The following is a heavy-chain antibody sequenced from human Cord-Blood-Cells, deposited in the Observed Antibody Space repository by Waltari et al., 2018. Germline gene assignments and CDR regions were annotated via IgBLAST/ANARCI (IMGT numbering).Heavy chain of an antibody. Sequence: GGSFSGYYWSWIRQPPGKGLEWIGEINHSGSTNYNPSLKSRVTISVDTSKNQFSLKLSSVTAADTAVYYCARTVYSGSSFDYWGQGTLVTVSS. CDR2: INHSGST. CDR1: GGSFSGYY. V-gene: IGHV4-34*01. CDR3: ARTVYSGSSFDY. J-gene: IGHJ4*02. D-gene: IGHD1-26*01.